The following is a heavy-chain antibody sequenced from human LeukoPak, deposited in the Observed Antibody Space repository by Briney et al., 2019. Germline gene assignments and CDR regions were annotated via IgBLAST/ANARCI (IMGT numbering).Heavy chain of an antibody. J-gene: IGHJ4*02. Sequence: GASVKVSCKASGYTFTSYGIIWVRQAPGQGLEWMGWISAHNGDTNYAQKFQGRVTMTTDTSTSTAYMELRSLRTDDTAVYYCARDRTFVVVPAASFDYWGQGTLVTVSS. D-gene: IGHD2-2*01. CDR2: ISAHNGDT. V-gene: IGHV1-18*01. CDR3: ARDRTFVVVPAASFDY. CDR1: GYTFTSYG.